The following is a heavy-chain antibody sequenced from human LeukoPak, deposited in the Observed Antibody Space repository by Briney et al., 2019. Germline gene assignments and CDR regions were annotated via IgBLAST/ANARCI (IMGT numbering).Heavy chain of an antibody. Sequence: GGSLRLSCAASGFTFSRYWMTWVRQAPGKGLEWVSYISSSSSTIYYADSVKGRFTISRDNAKNSLYLQMNSLRAEDTAVYYCARDRVGAFDYWGQGTLVTVSS. CDR2: ISSSSSTI. J-gene: IGHJ4*02. CDR1: GFTFSRYW. V-gene: IGHV3-48*04. CDR3: ARDRVGAFDY. D-gene: IGHD1-26*01.